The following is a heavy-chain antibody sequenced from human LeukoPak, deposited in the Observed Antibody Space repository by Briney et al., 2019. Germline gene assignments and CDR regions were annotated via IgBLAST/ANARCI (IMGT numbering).Heavy chain of an antibody. D-gene: IGHD6-19*01. CDR2: ISATGGTI. J-gene: IGHJ6*02. Sequence: GGSLRLFCAASGFTFSSNGMNWVRQAPGKGLEWVSYISATGGTIYYADSVKGRFTISRDNAKNSLYLQMNSLRAEDTAVYYCASSSGWYSGLYYYYGMDVWGQGTTVTVSS. CDR1: GFTFSSNG. V-gene: IGHV3-48*04. CDR3: ASSSGWYSGLYYYYGMDV.